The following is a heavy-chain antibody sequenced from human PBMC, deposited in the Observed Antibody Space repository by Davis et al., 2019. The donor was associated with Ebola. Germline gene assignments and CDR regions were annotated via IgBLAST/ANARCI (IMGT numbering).Heavy chain of an antibody. CDR3: AKLGGRTGRDAFDL. V-gene: IGHV3-23*01. CDR2: INDSGEST. J-gene: IGHJ3*01. D-gene: IGHD3-16*01. CDR1: GFTFSNSA. Sequence: GGSLRLSCAASGFTFSNSAMSWVRQTPRKGLEWVSTINDSGESTYFAASVKGRFTISSDNSRSTLYLQMSSLTPEDTAVYYCAKLGGRTGRDAFDLWGQGTTVTVSS.